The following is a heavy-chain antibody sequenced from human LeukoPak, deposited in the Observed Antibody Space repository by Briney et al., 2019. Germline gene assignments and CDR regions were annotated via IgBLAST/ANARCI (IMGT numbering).Heavy chain of an antibody. V-gene: IGHV3-21*01. CDR2: IESSSTYI. J-gene: IGHJ6*02. CDR3: SRVLYSSGWVFGGYCAMDV. CDR1: GFTFSNAY. Sequence: GGSLRLSCAASGFTFSNAYMNWVRQAPGKGLEWVSSIESSSTYIYYADSVKGRFTVSRNNAENSLYLQMNSLRAEDTAVYYCSRVLYSSGWVFGGYCAMDVWGQGTTVTVSS. D-gene: IGHD6-19*01.